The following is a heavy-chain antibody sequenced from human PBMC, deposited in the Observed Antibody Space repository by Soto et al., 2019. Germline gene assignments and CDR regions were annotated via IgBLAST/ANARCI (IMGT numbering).Heavy chain of an antibody. CDR3: XXXLTXXXSGWQEGGDLDY. D-gene: IGHD6-19*01. Sequence: QVQLVESGGGVVQPGRSLRLSCAASGFTFSSYGMHWVRQAPGQGLEWVAVIWYDGSNKYYADSVKGRFTISRDNSKXTXXXXXXXXXXXXXXXXXXXXXLTXXXSGWQEGGDLDYWGQGTLVTVSS. CDR2: IWYDGSNK. V-gene: IGHV3-33*01. J-gene: IGHJ4*02. CDR1: GFTFSSYG.